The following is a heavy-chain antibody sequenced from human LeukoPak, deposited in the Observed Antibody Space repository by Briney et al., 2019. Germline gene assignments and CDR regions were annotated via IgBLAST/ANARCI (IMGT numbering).Heavy chain of an antibody. V-gene: IGHV3-23*01. J-gene: IGHJ4*02. CDR2: IDSSGTKT. CDR1: GFTFSSYT. D-gene: IGHD3-3*01. Sequence: GGSPRLSCAASGFTFSSYTMSWVRQAPGKGLAWVSGIDSSGTKTTYADSVKGRFTISRDNPRNTLYLQMNSLRAEDTAVYYCAKDETGFLNYFHYWGRGALVTVSS. CDR3: AKDETGFLNYFHY.